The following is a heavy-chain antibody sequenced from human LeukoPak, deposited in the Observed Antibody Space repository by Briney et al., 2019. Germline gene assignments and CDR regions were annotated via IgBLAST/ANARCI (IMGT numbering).Heavy chain of an antibody. CDR3: ARGGRSDYVWGSYHYTEDFDY. V-gene: IGHV4-61*02. J-gene: IGHJ4*02. D-gene: IGHD3-16*02. CDR2: IYTSGST. Sequence: SETLSLTCTVSGGSISSGSYYWSWIRQPAEKGLEWIGRIYTSGSTNYNPSLKSRVTISVDTSKNQFSLKLSSVTAADTAVYYCARGGRSDYVWGSYHYTEDFDYWGQGTLVTVSS. CDR1: GGSISSGSYY.